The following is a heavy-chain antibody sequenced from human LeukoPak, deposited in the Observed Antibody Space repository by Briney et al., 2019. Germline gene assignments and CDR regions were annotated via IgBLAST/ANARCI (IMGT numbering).Heavy chain of an antibody. J-gene: IGHJ6*02. CDR3: ARAVPSGVRGLMGYYYHGMDV. V-gene: IGHV3-53*01. Sequence: GSLRLSCAASGFXVSSNYMGWVRQAPGKGLEWLSVIYSGGTTYYADSVKGRFTISRDNSKNTLYLQMNSLRAEDTAVYYCARAVPSGVRGLMGYYYHGMDVWGQGTTVTVSS. CDR1: GFXVSSNY. D-gene: IGHD3-10*01. CDR2: IYSGGTT.